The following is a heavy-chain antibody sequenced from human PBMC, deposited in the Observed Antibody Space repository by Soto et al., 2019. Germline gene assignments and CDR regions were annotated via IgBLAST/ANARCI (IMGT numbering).Heavy chain of an antibody. J-gene: IGHJ4*02. CDR2: IIPIFGTA. D-gene: IGHD3-22*01. Sequence: SVKVSCKASGGTFSSYAISWVRQAPGQGLEWMGGIIPIFGTANYAQKFQGRVTITADESTSTAYMELSSLRSEDTAVYYCASPGDYYDSSGYSPTPFDYWGQGTLVTVSS. CDR3: ASPGDYYDSSGYSPTPFDY. CDR1: GGTFSSYA. V-gene: IGHV1-69*13.